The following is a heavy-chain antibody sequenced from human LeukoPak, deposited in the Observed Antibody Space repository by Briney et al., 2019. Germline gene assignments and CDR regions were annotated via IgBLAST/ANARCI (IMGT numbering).Heavy chain of an antibody. CDR2: VRAYNANT. CDR3: ARDRWIIAAAGTLDY. J-gene: IGHJ4*02. CDR1: GYTFTSYG. D-gene: IGHD6-13*01. Sequence: ASVKVSCKASGYTFTSYGISSVPQAPGQGLEWMGWVRAYNANTNYAQKLQGRVTMTSDTSTSRAYMELRSLRSDDTAVYYCARDRWIIAAAGTLDYWGQGTLVTVSS. V-gene: IGHV1-18*01.